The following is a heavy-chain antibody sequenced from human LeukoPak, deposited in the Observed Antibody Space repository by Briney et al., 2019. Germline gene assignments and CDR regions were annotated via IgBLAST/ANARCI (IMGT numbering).Heavy chain of an antibody. J-gene: IGHJ4*02. CDR2: ISSSSSYI. CDR1: GFTFSSYS. CDR3: ARGDCSSTSCYYY. Sequence: PGGSLRLSYAASGFTFSSYSMNWVRQAPGKELEWVSSISSSSSYIYYADSAKGRFTISRDNAKNSLYLQMNSLRAEDTAVYYCARGDCSSTSCYYYWGQGTLVTVSS. V-gene: IGHV3-21*01. D-gene: IGHD2-2*01.